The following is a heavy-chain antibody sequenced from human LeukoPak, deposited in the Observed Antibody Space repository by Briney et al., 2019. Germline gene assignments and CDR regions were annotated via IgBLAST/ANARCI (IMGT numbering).Heavy chain of an antibody. J-gene: IGHJ6*02. CDR2: IYYSGST. CDR3: ARVNVAVAGTNYYYGMDV. CDR1: GGSISSYY. Sequence: SETLSLTCTVSGGSISSYYWSWIRQPPGKGLEWIGYIYYSGSTSYNPSLKSRVTISVDTSKNQFSLKLSSVTAADTAVYYCARVNVAVAGTNYYYGMDVWGQGTTVTVSS. D-gene: IGHD6-19*01. V-gene: IGHV4-59*08.